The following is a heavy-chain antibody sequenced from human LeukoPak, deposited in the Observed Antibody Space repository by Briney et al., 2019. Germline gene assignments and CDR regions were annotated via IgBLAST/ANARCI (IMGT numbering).Heavy chain of an antibody. V-gene: IGHV3-43*02. Sequence: PGGSLRLSCAASGFTFDDYAMHWVRQALGKGLEWVSLISGDGGSTYYADSVKGRFTISRDNSKNSLYLQMNSLRTEDTALYYCAKDLGDYVWGSYRPPPGFFDYWGQGTLVTVSS. CDR1: GFTFDDYA. D-gene: IGHD3-16*02. J-gene: IGHJ4*02. CDR3: AKDLGDYVWGSYRPPPGFFDY. CDR2: ISGDGGST.